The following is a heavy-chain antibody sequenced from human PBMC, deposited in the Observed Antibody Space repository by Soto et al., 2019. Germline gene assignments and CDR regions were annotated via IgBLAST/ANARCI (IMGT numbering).Heavy chain of an antibody. D-gene: IGHD2-2*01. V-gene: IGHV3-23*01. CDR1: GFTFSSYA. J-gene: IGHJ4*02. CDR2: ISGSGGST. Sequence: GGSLRLSCAASGFTFSSYAMSWVRQAPGKGLEWVSAISGSGGSTYYADSVKGRFTISRDNSKSTLDLQMNSLRAEDTAVYYCAKPNLYCSSTSCYDYWGQGTLVTVSS. CDR3: AKPNLYCSSTSCYDY.